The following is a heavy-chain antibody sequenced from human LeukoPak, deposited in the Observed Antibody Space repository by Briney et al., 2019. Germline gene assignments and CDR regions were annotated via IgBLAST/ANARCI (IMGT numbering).Heavy chain of an antibody. CDR2: IYHSGST. V-gene: IGHV4-4*02. Sequence: SETLSLTCAVSGGSISSSNWWSWVRQPPGKGLEWIGEIYHSGSTNYNPSLKSRVTISVDKSKNQFSLKLSSVTAADTAVYYCARAGYSSSWYPKGGFDYWGQGTLVTVSS. CDR3: ARAGYSSSWYPKGGFDY. CDR1: GGSISSSNW. J-gene: IGHJ4*02. D-gene: IGHD6-13*01.